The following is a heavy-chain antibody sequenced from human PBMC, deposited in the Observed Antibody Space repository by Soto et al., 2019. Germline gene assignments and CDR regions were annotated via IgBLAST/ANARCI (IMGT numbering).Heavy chain of an antibody. Sequence: QVQLQQWRAGLLKLSETLSLTCAVYGGSFSGYYWTWIRQPPGTGLEWIGEINHSGSTNYNPSLKSRVTISVDTSKNQFSLKLTSVTAADTAVYYCARDKITGLFDYWGQGTLVTVSS. D-gene: IGHD2-8*02. J-gene: IGHJ4*02. CDR1: GGSFSGYY. CDR3: ARDKITGLFDY. CDR2: INHSGST. V-gene: IGHV4-34*01.